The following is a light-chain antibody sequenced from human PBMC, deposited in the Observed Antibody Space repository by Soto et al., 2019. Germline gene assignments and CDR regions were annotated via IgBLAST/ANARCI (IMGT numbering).Light chain of an antibody. V-gene: IGKV1-27*01. J-gene: IGKJ4*01. CDR3: HKYNSAHLN. Sequence: EIHITQSPCCLSASVGDRVTITCRASLPISNYLAWYQQKPGKIPNLLIYAASTLQAGVPSRFSGSGSGTDLTITIRRMQPEDVEAYSCHKYNSAHLNFGGGKKVDIK. CDR2: AAS. CDR1: LPISNY.